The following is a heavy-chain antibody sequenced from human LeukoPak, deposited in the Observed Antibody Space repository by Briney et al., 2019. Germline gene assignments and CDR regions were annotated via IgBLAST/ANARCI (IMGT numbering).Heavy chain of an antibody. CDR1: GFTFSSYA. J-gene: IGHJ4*02. CDR2: ISYDGSNK. V-gene: IGHV3-30-3*01. CDR3: ARGKTGDS. D-gene: IGHD7-27*01. Sequence: GRSLRLSCAASGFTFSSYAMHWVRQAPGKGLEWVAVISYDGSNKYYADSVKGRFTISRDNSKNTLYLRMDSLRAEDTAVYYCARGKTGDSWGQGTLVTVSS.